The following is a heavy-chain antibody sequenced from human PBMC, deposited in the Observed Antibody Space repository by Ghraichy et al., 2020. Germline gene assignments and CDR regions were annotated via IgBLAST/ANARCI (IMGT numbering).Heavy chain of an antibody. Sequence: GGSLRLSCVASGFTFSGYWMSWVRQAPGKGLEWVASIKEDGTDKYYVDSVKGRFTISKDNAKNSLSLQMNSLRAEDTAVYYCAKISRFAFHDPWGQGALVTVSS. V-gene: IGHV3-7*01. CDR1: GFTFSGYW. D-gene: IGHD3-10*01. CDR2: IKEDGTDK. CDR3: AKISRFAFHDP. J-gene: IGHJ5*02.